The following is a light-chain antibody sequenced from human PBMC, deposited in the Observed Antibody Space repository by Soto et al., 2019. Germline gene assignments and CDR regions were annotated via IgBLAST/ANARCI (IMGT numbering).Light chain of an antibody. CDR1: QDISNF. CDR2: SAN. Sequence: DIQMTQSPSDMSASVGDRVTITCRASQDISNFLVWFQQRPGKVPKRLMYSANRLESGVPSRFSVSGSGTEFTLTISSLQPEDFATYYCLQHKSYPRTFGQGTKVEIK. J-gene: IGKJ1*01. CDR3: LQHKSYPRT. V-gene: IGKV1-17*03.